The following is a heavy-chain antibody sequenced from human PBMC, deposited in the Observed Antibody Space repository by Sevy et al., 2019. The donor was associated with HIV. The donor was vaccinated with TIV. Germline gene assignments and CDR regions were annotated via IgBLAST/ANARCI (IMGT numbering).Heavy chain of an antibody. D-gene: IGHD3-16*01. CDR1: GFTFNTYA. J-gene: IGHJ4*02. Sequence: GGSLRLSCTASGFTFNTYAMSWVRQAPGKGLEWVAAISGSGGSTYYADSVKGWFTISRDNSKDTLYLQMNSLRAEDTAVYYCAKETQGGYFDYWGQGTLVTVSS. CDR3: AKETQGGYFDY. V-gene: IGHV3-23*01. CDR2: ISGSGGST.